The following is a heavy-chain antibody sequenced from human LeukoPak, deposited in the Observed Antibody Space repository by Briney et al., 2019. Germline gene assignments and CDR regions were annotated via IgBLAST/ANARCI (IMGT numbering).Heavy chain of an antibody. CDR1: GYTFTSYY. Sequence: ASLKVSCKASGYTFTSYYMHWVRQAPGQGLEWMGIINPSGGSTSYAQKFQGRVTMTRDTSTSTVYMELSSLRSEDTAVYYCARDGRDGYNYEYFQHWGQGTLVTVSS. J-gene: IGHJ1*01. V-gene: IGHV1-46*01. D-gene: IGHD5-24*01. CDR2: INPSGGST. CDR3: ARDGRDGYNYEYFQH.